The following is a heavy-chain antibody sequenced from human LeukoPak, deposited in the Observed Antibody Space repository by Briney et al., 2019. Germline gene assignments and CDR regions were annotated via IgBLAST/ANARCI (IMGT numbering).Heavy chain of an antibody. V-gene: IGHV1-69*01. J-gene: IGHJ4*02. CDR1: GGTFSTYA. CDR2: IIPIFGTA. Sequence: SVKVSCKASGGTFSTYAISWVRQAPGQGLEWMGGIIPIFGTANYAQKFQGRVTITADESTSTAYMELSSLRSEDTAVYYCARDLDGYSSGWYGYWGQGTLVTVSS. CDR3: ARDLDGYSSGWYGY. D-gene: IGHD6-19*01.